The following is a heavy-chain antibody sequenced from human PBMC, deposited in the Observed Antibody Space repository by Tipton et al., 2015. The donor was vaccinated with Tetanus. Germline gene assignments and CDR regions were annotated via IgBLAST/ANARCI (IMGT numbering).Heavy chain of an antibody. CDR1: GGSISSGGYS. J-gene: IGHJ2*01. D-gene: IGHD3-22*01. Sequence: TLSLTCAVSGGSISSGGYSWSWIRQPPGKGLEWIGYIYHSGSTDYNPSLKSRVTISVDRSKNQFSLKLSSVTAADTAVYYCARVDESSGYDPSIWYFDLWGRGTLVTVSS. CDR2: IYHSGST. V-gene: IGHV4-30-2*01. CDR3: ARVDESSGYDPSIWYFDL.